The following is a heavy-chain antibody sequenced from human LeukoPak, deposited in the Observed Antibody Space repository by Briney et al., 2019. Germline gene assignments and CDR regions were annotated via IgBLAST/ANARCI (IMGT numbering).Heavy chain of an antibody. V-gene: IGHV1-24*01. D-gene: IGHD2-2*01. Sequence: ASVTVSCKVSGYTLSDVSMHWVRQGPGKGLEWMGGFVVEDGERIYAQKFRGRVRVTEDTSTDTAYMELSSLRSEDTAVYYCATLDLPPSTSAVASWGQGTLVTVSS. CDR1: GYTLSDVS. J-gene: IGHJ5*01. CDR2: FVVEDGER. CDR3: ATLDLPPSTSAVAS.